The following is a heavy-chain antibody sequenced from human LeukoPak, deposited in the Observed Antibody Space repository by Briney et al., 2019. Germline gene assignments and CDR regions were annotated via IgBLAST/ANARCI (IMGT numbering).Heavy chain of an antibody. Sequence: GGSLRLSCAASELTFNSNWMHWVRQAPGKGLVWVSRINSDGSTTNYADSVKGRFTISRDNAKNTLYLQVNSLRAEDTAVYYCTSYTSGWNWGQGTLVTVSS. CDR2: INSDGSTT. V-gene: IGHV3-74*01. CDR1: ELTFNSNW. CDR3: TSYTSGWN. D-gene: IGHD6-19*01. J-gene: IGHJ4*02.